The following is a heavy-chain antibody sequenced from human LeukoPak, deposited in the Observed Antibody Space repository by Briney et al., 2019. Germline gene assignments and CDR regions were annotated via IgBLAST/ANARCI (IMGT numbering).Heavy chain of an antibody. Sequence: ASVKVSCEASGYSFIGYYMHWVRQAPGQGLEWMGWINPNSGGTNYAQKFQGRVTMTRDTSISTAYMELSRLRSDDTAVYYCARATKLTTTVTTSGHFDYWGQGTLVTVSS. CDR2: INPNSGGT. D-gene: IGHD4-17*01. CDR3: ARATKLTTTVTTSGHFDY. V-gene: IGHV1-2*02. CDR1: GYSFIGYY. J-gene: IGHJ4*02.